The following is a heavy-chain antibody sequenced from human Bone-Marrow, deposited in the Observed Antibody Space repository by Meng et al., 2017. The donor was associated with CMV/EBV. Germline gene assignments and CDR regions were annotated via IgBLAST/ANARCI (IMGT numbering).Heavy chain of an antibody. CDR2: MNPNSGNT. Sequence: ASVKVSCKASGYTFTSYDINWVRQATGQGLEWMGWMNPNSGNTGYAQKFQGRVTMTRNTSISTAYMELSSLRSEDTAVYYCARGAVGYGYDSSGYSHAFDIWGQGTIVVVSS. J-gene: IGHJ3*02. CDR3: ARGAVGYGYDSSGYSHAFDI. CDR1: GYTFTSYD. V-gene: IGHV1-8*01. D-gene: IGHD3-22*01.